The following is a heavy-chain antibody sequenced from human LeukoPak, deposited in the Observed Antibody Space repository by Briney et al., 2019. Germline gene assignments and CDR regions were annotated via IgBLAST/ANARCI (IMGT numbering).Heavy chain of an antibody. V-gene: IGHV3-30*02. J-gene: IGHJ6*04. CDR1: GLTFSSYA. CDR3: AKEMNDYVDYFYMDV. CDR2: IRYDGTKK. Sequence: GGSLRLSCAASGLTFSSYAMHWVRQAPGKGLDWVAFIRYDGTKKYCADSVKGRFTVSRDNSKNTLYLQMNSLRAEDTAVYYCAKEMNDYVDYFYMDVWGKGATVTVSS. D-gene: IGHD4-17*01.